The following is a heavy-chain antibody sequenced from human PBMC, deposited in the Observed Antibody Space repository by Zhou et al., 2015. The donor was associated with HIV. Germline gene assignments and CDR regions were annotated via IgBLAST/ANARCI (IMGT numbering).Heavy chain of an antibody. CDR2: IIPTFGTT. CDR3: ARAGAATLKYYFDY. Sequence: QVQLVQSGAEVKKPGSSVKVSCKASGGTVSRFAISWVRQAPGQGLEWMGGIIPTFGTTNYAQKFKGRVTITADDSTGTTYMELSSLRSEDTAVYYCARAGAATLKYYFDYWGQGTLVTVSS. D-gene: IGHD1-26*01. V-gene: IGHV1-69*01. J-gene: IGHJ4*02. CDR1: GGTVSRFA.